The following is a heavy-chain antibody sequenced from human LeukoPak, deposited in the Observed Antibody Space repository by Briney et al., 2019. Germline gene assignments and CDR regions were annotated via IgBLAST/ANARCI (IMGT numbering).Heavy chain of an antibody. J-gene: IGHJ4*02. CDR1: GFTFTDYT. CDR3: ARDIMPRQGALRREDY. Sequence: PGGSLRLSCAASGFTFTDYTMHWVRQAPGKGLEWLTLISYDGNNKYYADSVKGRFTISRDNSKNTLYLQMNSLRTEDTAVYYCARDIMPRQGALRREDYWGQGTLVTVSS. CDR2: ISYDGNNK. V-gene: IGHV3-30-3*01. D-gene: IGHD4-17*01.